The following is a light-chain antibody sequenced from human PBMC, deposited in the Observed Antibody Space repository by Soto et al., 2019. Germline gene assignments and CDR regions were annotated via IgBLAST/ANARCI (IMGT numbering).Light chain of an antibody. CDR2: EVT. Sequence: QSVLTQHPSASGSPGQSVTISCTGTSSDAGGYNYVSWYQQYPGRAPKLMIYEVTKRPSGVPDRFSGSKSGNTASLTVSGLQAEDEADYYCSSYAASNNFYFVFGGGTKVTVL. CDR3: SSYAASNNFYFV. CDR1: SSDAGGYNY. J-gene: IGLJ3*02. V-gene: IGLV2-8*01.